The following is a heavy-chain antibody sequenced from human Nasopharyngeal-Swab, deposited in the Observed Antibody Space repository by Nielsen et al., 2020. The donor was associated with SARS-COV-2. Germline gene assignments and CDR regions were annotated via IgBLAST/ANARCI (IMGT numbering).Heavy chain of an antibody. V-gene: IGHV3-11*01. J-gene: IGHJ4*02. CDR3: AKGGSSSWYSGFDY. Sequence: GESLKISCAASGFTFSDYYMSWIHQAPGKGLEWVSYISSSGSTIYYADSVKGRFTISRDNSKNTLYLQMNSLRAEDTAVYYCAKGGSSSWYSGFDYWGQGTLVTVSS. CDR2: ISSSGSTI. D-gene: IGHD6-13*01. CDR1: GFTFSDYY.